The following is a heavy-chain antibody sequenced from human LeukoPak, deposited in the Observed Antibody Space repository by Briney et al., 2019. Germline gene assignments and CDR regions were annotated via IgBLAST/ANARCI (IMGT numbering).Heavy chain of an antibody. Sequence: GASVKVSCKASGYTFTSYDINWVRQATGQGLELMGWMNPNSGNTGYAQKFQGRVTMTRNTSISTAYMELSSLRSEDTAVYYCARSSVAAPYYYYGMDVWGQGTTVTVSS. D-gene: IGHD6-19*01. J-gene: IGHJ6*02. V-gene: IGHV1-8*01. CDR3: ARSSVAAPYYYYGMDV. CDR1: GYTFTSYD. CDR2: MNPNSGNT.